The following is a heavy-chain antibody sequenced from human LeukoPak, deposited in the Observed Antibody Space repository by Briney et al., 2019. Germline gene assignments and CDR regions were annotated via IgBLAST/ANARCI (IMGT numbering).Heavy chain of an antibody. CDR3: ARSNLYSRCGYHITGFDP. CDR2: IKQDGSEK. Sequence: GGSLRLSCAASGFSFSNFCVSWVRQAPGKGLEWVAIIKQDGSEKYYVDSVKGRFTISRDNAKNSLYLQMSSTTAADMAVYYGARSNLYSRCGYHITGFDPWGQGNLVTVSS. V-gene: IGHV3-7*01. CDR1: GFSFSNFC. J-gene: IGHJ5*02. D-gene: IGHD1-20*01.